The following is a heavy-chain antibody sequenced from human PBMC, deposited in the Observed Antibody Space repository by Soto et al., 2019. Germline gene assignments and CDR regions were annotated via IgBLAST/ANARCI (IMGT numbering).Heavy chain of an antibody. Sequence: QVQLQESGPGLVKPSETLSLTCTVSGGSISSYYWSWIRQPPGKGLEWIGYIYYSGSTNYNPSLKSRVTIAVDTSKNLFSLKLSSVTAADTAVYYCAGRYNWNDVLAIGDAFDIWGQGTMVTVSS. CDR3: AGRYNWNDVLAIGDAFDI. CDR1: GGSISSYY. D-gene: IGHD1-1*01. CDR2: IYYSGST. J-gene: IGHJ3*02. V-gene: IGHV4-59*03.